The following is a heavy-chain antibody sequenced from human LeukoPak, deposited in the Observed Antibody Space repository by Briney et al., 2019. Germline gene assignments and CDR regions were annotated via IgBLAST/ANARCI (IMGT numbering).Heavy chain of an antibody. D-gene: IGHD6-6*01. J-gene: IGHJ5*02. CDR3: ARVLSSSSWFDP. Sequence: ASVKVSCTASGGTFSSYAISWVRQAPGQGLEWMGGIIPIFGTANYAQKFQGRVTITADESTSTAYMELSSLRSEDTAVYYCARVLSSSSWFDPWGLGTLVTVSS. CDR2: IIPIFGTA. CDR1: GGTFSSYA. V-gene: IGHV1-69*13.